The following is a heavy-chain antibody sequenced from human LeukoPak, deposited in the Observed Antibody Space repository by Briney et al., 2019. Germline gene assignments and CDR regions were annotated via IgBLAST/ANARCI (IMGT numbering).Heavy chain of an antibody. CDR2: ISWNSGSI. D-gene: IGHD1-26*01. J-gene: IGHJ5*02. CDR3: AKGNSGSYRNWFDP. V-gene: IGHV3-9*03. CDR1: GFTFDDYA. Sequence: GRSLRLSCAASGFTFDDYAMHWVRQAPGKGLEWVSGISWNSGSIGYADSVKGRFTISRDNAKNSLYLQMNSLRAEDMALYYCAKGNSGSYRNWFDPWGQGTLVTVSS.